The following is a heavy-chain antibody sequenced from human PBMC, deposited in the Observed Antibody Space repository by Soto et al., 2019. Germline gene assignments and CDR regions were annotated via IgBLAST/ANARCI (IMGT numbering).Heavy chain of an antibody. CDR2: IIPIFGTA. D-gene: IGHD5-12*01. V-gene: IGHV1-69*13. CDR3: AREGYSGYDMHFDY. Sequence: SVKVSCKASGGTFSSYAISWVRQAPGQGLEWMGGIIPIFGTANYAQKFQGRVTLTADESTSTAYMELSSLRSEDTAVYYCAREGYSGYDMHFDYWGQGPLVNVSS. J-gene: IGHJ4*02. CDR1: GGTFSSYA.